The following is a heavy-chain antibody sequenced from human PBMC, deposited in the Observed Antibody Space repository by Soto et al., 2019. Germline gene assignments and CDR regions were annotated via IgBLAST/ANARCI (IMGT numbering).Heavy chain of an antibody. V-gene: IGHV3-23*01. CDR1: GFSFRDFS. Sequence: PGGSLRLSCAASGFSFRDFSMNWFRQAPGKGLEWVSFIDLSGTTTYYRDSVKGRFTMSKDKSRKTVYLQMNSLRVEDTAIYYCAKDRVPDGIYSSDYWGQGFLVTVSS. CDR2: IDLSGTTT. J-gene: IGHJ4*02. D-gene: IGHD2-15*01. CDR3: AKDRVPDGIYSSDY.